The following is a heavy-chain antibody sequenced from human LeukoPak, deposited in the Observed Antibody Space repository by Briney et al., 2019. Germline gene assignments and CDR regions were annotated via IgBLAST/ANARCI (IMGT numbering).Heavy chain of an antibody. D-gene: IGHD3-9*01. J-gene: IGHJ3*02. V-gene: IGHV4-4*02. CDR2: IYHSGST. Sequence: SETLSLTCAVSGGSISSSNWWSWVRQPPGKGLEWIGEIYHSGSTNYNPSLKSRVTISVDTSKNRFSLKLSSVTAADTAVYYCARSTGYSTDAFDIWGQGTMVTVSS. CDR1: GGSISSSNW. CDR3: ARSTGYSTDAFDI.